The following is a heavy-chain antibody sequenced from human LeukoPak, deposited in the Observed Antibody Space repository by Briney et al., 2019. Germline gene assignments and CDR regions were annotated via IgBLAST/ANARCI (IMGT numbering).Heavy chain of an antibody. V-gene: IGHV4-30-4*01. CDR3: ARVGGISLNWFDP. CDR1: GGSISSGDYY. D-gene: IGHD1-26*01. CDR2: IYYSVST. Sequence: SETLSLTCTVSGGSISSGDYYWSWIRQPPGKGLEWIGYIYYSVSTYYNPSLKSRVTISVDTSKNQFSLKLSSVTAADTAVYYCARVGGISLNWFDPWGQGTLVTVSS. J-gene: IGHJ5*02.